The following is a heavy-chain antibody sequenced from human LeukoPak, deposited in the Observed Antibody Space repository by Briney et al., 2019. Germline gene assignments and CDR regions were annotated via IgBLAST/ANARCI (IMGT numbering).Heavy chain of an antibody. CDR3: ARAAGTTLRGDHDAFDI. J-gene: IGHJ3*02. V-gene: IGHV1-18*01. CDR1: GYTFTSYG. D-gene: IGHD1-7*01. Sequence: GASVKVSCKASGYTFTSYGISWVRQAPGQGLEWMGWISAYNGNTNYAQKLQGRVTMTTDTSTSTAYMELRSLRSDDTAVYYCARAAGTTLRGDHDAFDIWGQGTMVTVSS. CDR2: ISAYNGNT.